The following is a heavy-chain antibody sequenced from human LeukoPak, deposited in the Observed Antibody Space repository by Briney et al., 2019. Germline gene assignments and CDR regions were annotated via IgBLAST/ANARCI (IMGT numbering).Heavy chain of an antibody. Sequence: PSETLSLTRTVSGASIGSTAYYWDWIRQPPGKGLEWIGTIYYSGSTYFNPSLKSRVTISVDTSKNQFSLKLSSVTAADAAVYYCAVGVIADGVVDYWGQGTLVTVAS. CDR1: GASIGSTAYY. V-gene: IGHV4-39*07. J-gene: IGHJ4*02. CDR3: AVGVIADGVVDY. CDR2: IYYSGST. D-gene: IGHD2-21*01.